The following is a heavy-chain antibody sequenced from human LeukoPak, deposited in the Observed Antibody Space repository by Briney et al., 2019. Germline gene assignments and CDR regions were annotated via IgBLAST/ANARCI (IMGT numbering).Heavy chain of an antibody. CDR3: ARARRDGYNYFDY. CDR1: GGSISSSNYY. Sequence: PSETLSLTCTVSGGSISSSNYYWSWIRQHPGKGLGWIGYIYYSGSTYYSPSLKSRVTISVDTSKNQFSLKLSSVTAADTAVYYCARARRDGYNYFDYWGQGTLVTVSS. V-gene: IGHV4-31*03. CDR2: IYYSGST. D-gene: IGHD5-24*01. J-gene: IGHJ4*02.